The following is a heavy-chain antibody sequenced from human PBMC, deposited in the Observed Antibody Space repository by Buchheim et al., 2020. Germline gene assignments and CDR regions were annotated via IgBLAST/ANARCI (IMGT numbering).Heavy chain of an antibody. Sequence: EVQLLESGGGLVQPGGSLRLSCAASGFTFSSYAMSWVRQAPGKGLEWVSAISGSGGSTYYADSVKGRFTISRDNSKNTLYLQMNSLRAEDTAVYYCAKDQIGYYDFWSGYYELNYFEYWGQGTL. CDR3: AKDQIGYYDFWSGYYELNYFEY. D-gene: IGHD3-3*01. J-gene: IGHJ4*02. V-gene: IGHV3-23*01. CDR2: ISGSGGST. CDR1: GFTFSSYA.